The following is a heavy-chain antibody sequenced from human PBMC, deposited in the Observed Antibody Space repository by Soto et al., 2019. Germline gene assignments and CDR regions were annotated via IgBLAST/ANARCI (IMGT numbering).Heavy chain of an antibody. CDR2: MNPNSGNT. CDR1: GYTFTSYD. D-gene: IGHD3-10*01. CDR3: VSGGGTVGELPVYYYYGMDV. V-gene: IGHV1-8*01. J-gene: IGHJ6*02. Sequence: QVQLVQSGAEVKKPGASVKVSCKASGYTFTSYDINWVRQATGQGLEWMGWMNPNSGNTGYAQKFQGRVTMTRNTSISTAYMELSSLRSEDTAVYYCVSGGGTVGELPVYYYYGMDVWGQGTTVTVSS.